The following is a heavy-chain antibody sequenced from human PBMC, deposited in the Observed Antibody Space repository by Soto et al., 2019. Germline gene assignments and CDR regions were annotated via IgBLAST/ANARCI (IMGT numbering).Heavy chain of an antibody. D-gene: IGHD2-2*01. J-gene: IGHJ4*02. CDR1: GGSISSRSFY. CDR2: IYYSGGN. CDR3: SGRSIDCRHTPCYEDYFDY. Sequence: QLQLQESGPGLVKPSETLSLTCTVSGGSISSRSFYWGWIRQPPGMGLEWIGSIYYSGGNHYYPSLMSRRGIFVGASNKHLSLLLSSGTAADAAVYYCSGRSIDCRHTPCYEDYFDYWGQGILVTVSS. V-gene: IGHV4-39*02.